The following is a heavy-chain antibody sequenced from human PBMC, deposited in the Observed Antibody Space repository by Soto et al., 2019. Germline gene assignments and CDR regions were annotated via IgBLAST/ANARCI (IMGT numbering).Heavy chain of an antibody. CDR3: AVSNVLRYFDWPEGIYGMDV. V-gene: IGHV1-46*01. J-gene: IGHJ6*02. CDR1: GYTFTSYY. D-gene: IGHD3-9*01. Sequence: GASVKVSCKASGYTFTSYYMHWVRQAPAQGLEWMGIINPSGGSTSYAQKFQGRVTMTRDTSTSTVYMELSSLRSEDTAVYYCAVSNVLRYFDWPEGIYGMDVWGQGTTVTVSS. CDR2: INPSGGST.